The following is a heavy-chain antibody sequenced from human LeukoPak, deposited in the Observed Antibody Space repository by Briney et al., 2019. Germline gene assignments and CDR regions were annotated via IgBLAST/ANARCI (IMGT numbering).Heavy chain of an antibody. CDR1: GLTFSSYS. CDR3: ARVPHAMVRGVIITEFYFDY. D-gene: IGHD3-10*01. V-gene: IGHV3-21*01. Sequence: GRSLRLSCAASGLTFSSYSMNWVRQAPGKGLELDSSISSSSNYIYYADSVKGRFTISRDNAKNSLYLQMNSLRAEDTAVYYCARVPHAMVRGVIITEFYFDYWGQGTLVTVSS. CDR2: ISSSSNYI. J-gene: IGHJ4*02.